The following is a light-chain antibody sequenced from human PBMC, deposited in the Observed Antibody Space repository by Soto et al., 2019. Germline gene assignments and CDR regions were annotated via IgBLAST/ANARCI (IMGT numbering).Light chain of an antibody. CDR2: WAS. Sequence: DIVMTQSPDSLAVALGERATINCKSSQSVLYSSNNKNYLAWYQQKPGQPPKVVIYWASTRESGVPDRFSGSGSGTDFTLTISSLQAEDVAVYYCHKYYSTPWTFGQGTKVEIK. V-gene: IGKV4-1*01. CDR1: QSVLYSSNNKNY. CDR3: HKYYSTPWT. J-gene: IGKJ1*01.